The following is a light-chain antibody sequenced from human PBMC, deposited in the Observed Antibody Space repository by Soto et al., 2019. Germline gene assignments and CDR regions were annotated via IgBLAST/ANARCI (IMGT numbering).Light chain of an antibody. CDR1: QSISTY. CDR3: QQSFGVPVP. Sequence: IQMTQSPPSLSASVEDRVTITCRASQSISTYLNWYQQKPGKAPKLLIFGASTWQSGVPSRFSGSGSGTDFNFTITSLQPEDFATYYCQQSFGVPVPFGQGTRLAIK. CDR2: GAS. V-gene: IGKV1-39*01. J-gene: IGKJ5*01.